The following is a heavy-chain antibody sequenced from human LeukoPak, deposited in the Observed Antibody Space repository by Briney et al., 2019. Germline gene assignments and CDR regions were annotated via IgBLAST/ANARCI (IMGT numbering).Heavy chain of an antibody. V-gene: IGHV1-69*05. J-gene: IGHJ4*02. CDR1: GGTFSSYA. Sequence: SVKVSCQASGGTFSSYAISWVRQAPGQGLEWMGGIIPIFGTANYAQKFQGRVTITTDESTSTAYMELSSLRSEDTAVYYCARGPQRWLQLTYWGQGTLVTVSS. CDR3: ARGPQRWLQLTY. D-gene: IGHD5-24*01. CDR2: IIPIFGTA.